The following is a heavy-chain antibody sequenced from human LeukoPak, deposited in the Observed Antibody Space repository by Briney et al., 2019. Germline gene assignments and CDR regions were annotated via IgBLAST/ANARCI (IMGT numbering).Heavy chain of an antibody. CDR1: GSSISSYY. CDR2: IYYSGST. Sequence: SETLSLTCTVSGSSISSYYWSWIRQPPGKGLEWIGYIYYSGSTNYNPSLKSRVTISVDTSKNQFSLKLSSVTAADTAVYYCARESAAVAGTNGHFDYWGQGTLVTVSS. CDR3: ARESAAVAGTNGHFDY. J-gene: IGHJ4*02. D-gene: IGHD6-19*01. V-gene: IGHV4-59*01.